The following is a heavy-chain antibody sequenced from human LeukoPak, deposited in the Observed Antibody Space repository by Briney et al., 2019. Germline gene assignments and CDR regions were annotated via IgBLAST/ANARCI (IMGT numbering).Heavy chain of an antibody. J-gene: IGHJ4*02. CDR3: ATPTRSGYDLSGLDY. V-gene: IGHV1-24*01. D-gene: IGHD5-12*01. CDR2: FDPEDGET. Sequence: GASVKVSCKVSGYTLTELSMHWVRQAPGKGLEWMGGFDPEDGETIYAQKFQGRVTMTEDTSTDTAYMELSSLRSEDTAVYYCATPTRSGYDLSGLDYWGQGTLVTVSS. CDR1: GYTLTELS.